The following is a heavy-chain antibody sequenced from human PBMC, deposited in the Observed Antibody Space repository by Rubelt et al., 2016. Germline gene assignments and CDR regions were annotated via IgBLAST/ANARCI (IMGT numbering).Heavy chain of an antibody. CDR1: GDSISSSRYF. D-gene: IGHD1-1*01. Sequence: QLQLQESGPGLVKPSETLSLTCTVSGDSISSSRYFWGWIRQPPGKGLEWIGRISYSGSTYYNPSLKSRVPISVDTSKNQFSLKLSSVIAADTAVYYCARQGAYKFDYWGQGTLVTVSS. V-gene: IGHV4-39*01. CDR2: ISYSGST. CDR3: ARQGAYKFDY. J-gene: IGHJ4*02.